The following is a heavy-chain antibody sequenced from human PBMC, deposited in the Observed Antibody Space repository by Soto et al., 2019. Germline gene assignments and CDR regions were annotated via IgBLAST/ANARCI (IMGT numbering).Heavy chain of an antibody. CDR3: AREAHPIAAVGRGWLDP. Sequence: QVHLVQSGAEVGRPGASLKVSCKASGYTFTNYYIHWVRQAPGQGLEWMGIINPRGGSAKYAQQFQGRVILTRDTSTSTVYMELSSLTSDDTAGYDCAREAHPIAAVGRGWLDPWGQGTLVAVSS. V-gene: IGHV1-46*01. D-gene: IGHD6-13*01. J-gene: IGHJ5*02. CDR2: INPRGGSA. CDR1: GYTFTNYY.